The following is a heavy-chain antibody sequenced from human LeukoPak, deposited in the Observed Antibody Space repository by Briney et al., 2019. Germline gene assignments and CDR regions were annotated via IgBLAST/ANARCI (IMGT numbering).Heavy chain of an antibody. Sequence: SETLSLTCAVYGGSFSGYYWSWIRQPPGKGLEWIGEINHGGSTNYNPSPKSRVTISVDTSKNQFSLKLNSVTAADTAVYYCAREDCSGGSCYWFDSWGQGTLVTVSS. D-gene: IGHD2-15*01. CDR2: INHGGST. J-gene: IGHJ5*01. CDR1: GGSFSGYY. CDR3: AREDCSGGSCYWFDS. V-gene: IGHV4-34*01.